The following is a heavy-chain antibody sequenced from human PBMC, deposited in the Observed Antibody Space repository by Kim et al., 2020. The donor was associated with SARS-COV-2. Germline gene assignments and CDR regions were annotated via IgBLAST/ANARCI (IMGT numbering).Heavy chain of an antibody. Sequence: GGSLRLSCAASGFTFSSYSMNWVRQAPGKGLEWVSSISSSSSYIYYADSVKGRFTISRDNAKNSLYLQMNSLRAEDTAVYYCARDGWGYCSSTSCYFFVERYYYSMDVWGQGTTVTVSS. V-gene: IGHV3-21*01. J-gene: IGHJ6*02. D-gene: IGHD2-2*01. CDR2: ISSSSSYI. CDR1: GFTFSSYS. CDR3: ARDGWGYCSSTSCYFFVERYYYSMDV.